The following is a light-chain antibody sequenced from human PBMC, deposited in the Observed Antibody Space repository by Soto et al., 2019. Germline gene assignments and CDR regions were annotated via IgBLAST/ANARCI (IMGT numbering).Light chain of an antibody. Sequence: DIQMTQSPSTLSASVGDRVTITCRASQTISHWLAWCQQKRGKAPNLLIYGVSNLASGVPSWFSSTRSETEFALTVVNLHPGDIGTDGCQQGGDFCWTGGHGTRVEIQ. CDR1: QTISHW. J-gene: IGKJ1*01. V-gene: IGKV1-5*03. CDR2: GVS. CDR3: QQGGDFCWT.